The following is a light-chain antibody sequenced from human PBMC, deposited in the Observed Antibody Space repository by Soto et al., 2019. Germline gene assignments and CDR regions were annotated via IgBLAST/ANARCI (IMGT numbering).Light chain of an antibody. CDR2: GDN. J-gene: IGLJ3*02. Sequence: QSVLTQPPSAYGTPGQRVTISCSGSSSNIGSEAVNWYQQLPGTAPKLLIYGDNQRPSGVPDRFSGSKSGTSASLAISGLQSEDEADYYCAAWDDSLNGPVFGGGTKLTVL. CDR3: AAWDDSLNGPV. CDR1: SSNIGSEA. V-gene: IGLV1-44*01.